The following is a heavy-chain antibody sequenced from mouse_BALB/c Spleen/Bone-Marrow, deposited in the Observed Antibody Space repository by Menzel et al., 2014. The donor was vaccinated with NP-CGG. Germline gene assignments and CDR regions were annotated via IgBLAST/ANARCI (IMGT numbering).Heavy chain of an antibody. J-gene: IGHJ4*01. CDR2: INPSNGGT. D-gene: IGHD1-1*01. CDR1: GYTFTSYY. CDR3: ARFYYYGSTYYYALDY. V-gene: IGHV1S81*02. Sequence: QQPGAELVKPGASVKLSCKASGYTFTSYYMYWVKQRPGQGLEWIGGINPSNGGTNFNEKFKSKATLTVDKSSSTAYMQLSSLTSEDSAVYYCARFYYYGSTYYYALDYWGQGTSVTVSS.